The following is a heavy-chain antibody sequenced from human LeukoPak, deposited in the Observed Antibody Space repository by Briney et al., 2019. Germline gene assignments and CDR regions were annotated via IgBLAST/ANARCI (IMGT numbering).Heavy chain of an antibody. CDR1: GGSFSGYY. CDR2: INHSGST. J-gene: IGHJ4*02. V-gene: IGHV4-34*01. D-gene: IGHD4-17*01. CDR3: AGNGDYADY. Sequence: SETLSLTCAVYGGSFSGYYWSWIRQPPGKGLEWIGEINHSGSTNYNPSLKSRVTISVDTSKNQFSLELSSVTAADTAVYYCAGNGDYADYWGQGTLVTVSS.